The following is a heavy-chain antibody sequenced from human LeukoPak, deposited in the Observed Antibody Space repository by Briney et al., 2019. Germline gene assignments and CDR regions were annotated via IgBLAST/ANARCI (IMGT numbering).Heavy chain of an antibody. CDR3: AKDLSYTSGSSDY. CDR2: ISYDGSNK. V-gene: IGHV3-30*18. CDR1: GFTFSSYG. D-gene: IGHD6-19*01. J-gene: IGHJ4*02. Sequence: GRSLRLSCAASGFTFSSYGMHWVRQAPGKGLEWVAVISYDGSNKYYADSVKGRFTISRDNSKNTLSLQLRSLRAEDTAVYYCAKDLSYTSGSSDYWGQGTLVTVSS.